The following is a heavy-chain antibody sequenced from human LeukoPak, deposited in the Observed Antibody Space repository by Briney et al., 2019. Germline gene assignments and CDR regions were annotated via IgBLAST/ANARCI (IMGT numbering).Heavy chain of an antibody. D-gene: IGHD2-21*02. CDR2: ISGSGGST. CDR1: GFTFSSYA. CDR3: AKAAGTFVVVTAQYYYYGMDV. Sequence: GGSLRLSCAASGFTFSSYAMSWVHQAPGKGLEWVSAISGSGGSTYYADSVKGRFTISRDNSKNTLYLQMNSLRAEDTAVYYCAKAAGTFVVVTAQYYYYGMDVWGQGTTVAVSS. V-gene: IGHV3-23*01. J-gene: IGHJ6*02.